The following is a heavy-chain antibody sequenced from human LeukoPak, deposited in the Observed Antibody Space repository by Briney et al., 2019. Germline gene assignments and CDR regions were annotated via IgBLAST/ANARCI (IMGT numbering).Heavy chain of an antibody. V-gene: IGHV3-33*01. D-gene: IGHD4-17*01. J-gene: IGHJ4*02. CDR1: RFIFSRYG. CDR3: ARRADYGDYFDS. Sequence: GGSMSLSCEASRFIFSRYGMHWVRQAPGKGLERVAVIWDDGSNKFYGDSVKGRFTVSRDNSKNMLYLQLNSLSAEDTAVYYCARRADYGDYFDSWGQGTLVSVSS. CDR2: IWDDGSNK.